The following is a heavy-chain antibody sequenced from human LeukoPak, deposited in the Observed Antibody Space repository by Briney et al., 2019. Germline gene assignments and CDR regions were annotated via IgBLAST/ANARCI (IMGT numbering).Heavy chain of an antibody. J-gene: IGHJ4*02. CDR2: ISGYNGNT. CDR1: GYSFTSYG. D-gene: IGHD4-17*01. V-gene: IGHV1-18*01. Sequence: ASVKVSCKASGYSFTSYGITWVRQPPGQGLEWMGWISGYNGNTKYAQKFQGRVTMTTDTSTSTAYMELRSLRSDDTAVYYCARDYGDYPSYWGQGTLVTVSS. CDR3: ARDYGDYPSY.